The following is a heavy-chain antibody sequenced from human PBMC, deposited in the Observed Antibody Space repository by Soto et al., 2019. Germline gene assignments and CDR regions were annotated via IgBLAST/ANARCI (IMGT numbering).Heavy chain of an antibody. CDR1: GFTFSSYS. V-gene: IGHV3-48*01. CDR3: ARDRGHGYSYGTYYYYYGMDV. Sequence: GESLKISCAASGFTFSSYSMNWVRQAPGKGLEWVSYISSSSTIYYADSVKGRFTISRDNAKNSLYLQMNSLRAEDTAEYYCARDRGHGYSYGTYYYYYGMDVWGQGTTVTVSS. CDR2: ISSSSTI. D-gene: IGHD5-18*01. J-gene: IGHJ6*02.